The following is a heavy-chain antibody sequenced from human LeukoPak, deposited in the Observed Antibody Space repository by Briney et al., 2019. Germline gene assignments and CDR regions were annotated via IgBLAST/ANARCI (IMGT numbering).Heavy chain of an antibody. CDR1: GGSISSSSYY. CDR3: AKDRPFDY. J-gene: IGHJ4*02. CDR2: IYYSGST. Sequence: SETLSLTCTVAGGSISSSSYYWGWIRQPPGKGLEWIGSIYYSGSTYYNPSLKSRVTISVDTSKNQFSLKLSSVTAADTAVYYCAKDRPFDYWGQGTLVTVSS. V-gene: IGHV4-39*07.